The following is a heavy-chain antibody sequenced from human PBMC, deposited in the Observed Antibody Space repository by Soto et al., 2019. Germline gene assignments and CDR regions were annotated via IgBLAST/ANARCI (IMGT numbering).Heavy chain of an antibody. CDR3: VRVNADAYDV. V-gene: IGHV3-13*01. J-gene: IGHJ3*01. CDR2: ITTGGNA. CDR1: GFSFSNHD. Sequence: GGSLRLSCAASGFSFSNHDMHWVRQPKGKGLEWVSGITTGGNAYYADSVKGRFSISRENAKNSFYLQTSSLRAEDTAMYYCVRVNADAYDVWGQGTMVTVSS.